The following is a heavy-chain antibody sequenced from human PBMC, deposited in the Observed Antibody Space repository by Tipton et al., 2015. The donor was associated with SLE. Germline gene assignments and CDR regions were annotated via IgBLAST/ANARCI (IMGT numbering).Heavy chain of an antibody. V-gene: IGHV4-39*07. CDR2: IYYSGSP. CDR1: GGSISSSDYY. J-gene: IGHJ4*02. CDR3: ASGTLEWSHEPDY. D-gene: IGHD3-3*01. Sequence: TLSLTCSVSGGSISSSDYYWGWIRQHPGKGLEWIGNIYYSGSPYYNPSLKSRVTISVNTSKNQFSLRLSSVTAADTAMFYCASGTLEWSHEPDYWGQGTLVTVSS.